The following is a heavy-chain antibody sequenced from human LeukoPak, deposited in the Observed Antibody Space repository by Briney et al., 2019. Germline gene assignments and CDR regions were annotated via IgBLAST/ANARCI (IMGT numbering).Heavy chain of an antibody. V-gene: IGHV4-4*09. J-gene: IGHJ3*02. CDR1: GGSISSYY. CDR2: IYTSGST. Sequence: SETLSLTCTVSGGSISSYYWSWIRQPPGKGLEWIGYIYTSGSTNYNPSLKSRVTISVDTSKNQFSLKLSSVTAADTAVYYCARRSDYYDSSGYWAYDAFDIWGQGTMVTVSS. CDR3: ARRSDYYDSSGYWAYDAFDI. D-gene: IGHD3-22*01.